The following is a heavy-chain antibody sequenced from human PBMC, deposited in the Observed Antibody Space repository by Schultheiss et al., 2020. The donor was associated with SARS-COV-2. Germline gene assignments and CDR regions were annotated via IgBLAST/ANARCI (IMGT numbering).Heavy chain of an antibody. Sequence: SETLSLTCAVYGGSFSGYYWSWIRQPPGKGLEWIGEINHSGSTNYNPSLKSRVTISVDTSKNQFSLKLSSVTAADTAVYYCAGADSSSLTYYYYGMDVWGQGTTVTVSS. D-gene: IGHD6-13*01. CDR2: INHSGST. CDR3: AGADSSSLTYYYYGMDV. V-gene: IGHV4-34*01. CDR1: GGSFSGYY. J-gene: IGHJ6*02.